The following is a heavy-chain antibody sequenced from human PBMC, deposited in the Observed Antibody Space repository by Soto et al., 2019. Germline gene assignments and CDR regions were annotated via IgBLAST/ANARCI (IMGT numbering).Heavy chain of an antibody. Sequence: SETLSLTCAVSGGSISSSNWRSWVRQPPGKGLEWIGEIYHSGSTNYNPSLKSRVTISVDKSKNQFSLKLSSVTAADTAVYYCARALGGGYYYYGMDVWGQGTTVTVSS. CDR1: GGSISSSNW. D-gene: IGHD3-16*01. J-gene: IGHJ6*02. V-gene: IGHV4-4*02. CDR2: IYHSGST. CDR3: ARALGGGYYYYGMDV.